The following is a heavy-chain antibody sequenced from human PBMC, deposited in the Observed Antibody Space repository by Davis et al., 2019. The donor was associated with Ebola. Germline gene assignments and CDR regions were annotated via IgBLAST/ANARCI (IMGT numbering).Heavy chain of an antibody. CDR1: GASITTNKW. CDR2: IYHSGAT. J-gene: IGHJ5*02. V-gene: IGHV4-4*02. D-gene: IGHD2-15*01. CDR3: ARGYSSWFDP. Sequence: GSLRLSCAVSGASITTNKWWTWIRQTPGQGLQWIGEIYHSGATNYNPSLKSRVTISVDTSKNQFSLKLSSVTAADTAVYYCARGYSSWFDPWGQGTLVTVSS.